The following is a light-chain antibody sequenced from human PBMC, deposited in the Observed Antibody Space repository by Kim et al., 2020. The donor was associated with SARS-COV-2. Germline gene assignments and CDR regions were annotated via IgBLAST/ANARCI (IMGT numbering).Light chain of an antibody. CDR2: EDN. CDR1: SGSIASNN. V-gene: IGLV6-57*02. CDR3: QSYDSSNQV. Sequence: GKTVTIYCTGSSGSIASNNVQWYQQRPGSAPTTVIYEDNQRPSGVPDRFSGSIDSSSNSASLTISGLKTEDEADYYCQSYDSSNQVFGGGTQLTVL. J-gene: IGLJ3*02.